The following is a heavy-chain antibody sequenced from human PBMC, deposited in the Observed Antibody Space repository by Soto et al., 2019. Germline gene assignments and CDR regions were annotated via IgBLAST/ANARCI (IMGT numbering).Heavy chain of an antibody. CDR3: AREYSNSPEAFDS. D-gene: IGHD1-26*01. J-gene: IGHJ4*02. CDR1: GGSVNSDDYY. Sequence: PSETLSLTCTVSGGSVNSDDYYWSWIRQPPGKGLEWIGYIYSFGRTNYNPSLMSRVTISLDTSRNQFSLKLSSVTAADTAVFFCAREYSNSPEAFDSWGQGTLVTV. V-gene: IGHV4-61*08. CDR2: IYSFGRT.